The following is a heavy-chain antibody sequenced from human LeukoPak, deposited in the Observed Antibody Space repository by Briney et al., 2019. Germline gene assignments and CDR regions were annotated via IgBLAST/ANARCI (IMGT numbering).Heavy chain of an antibody. D-gene: IGHD1-7*01. CDR3: AREDNWNYDH. CDR1: GGSITNYY. J-gene: IGHJ5*02. Sequence: SETLSLTCTVSGGSITNYYWSWIRQPAGKGLEWIGRIYTSGSTNYNPSLKSRVAMSVDTSKNQFSLKVSSVTAADTAVYYCAREDNWNYDHWGQGTLVTVSS. V-gene: IGHV4-4*07. CDR2: IYTSGST.